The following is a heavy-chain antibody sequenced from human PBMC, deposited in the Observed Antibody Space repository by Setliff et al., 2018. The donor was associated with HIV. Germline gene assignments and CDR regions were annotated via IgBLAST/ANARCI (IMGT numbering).Heavy chain of an antibody. Sequence: ASVKVSCKASGYTFTTYDINWVRQATGQGLEWMGWMNPNSGNTGYAQKFQGRVTMTRHTSISTAYMELSSLRSEDTAVYYCAKEGQQLAWDDARGNNWFDPWGQGTLVTAPQ. CDR1: GYTFTTYD. V-gene: IGHV1-8*02. J-gene: IGHJ5*02. D-gene: IGHD6-13*01. CDR2: MNPNSGNT. CDR3: AKEGQQLAWDDARGNNWFDP.